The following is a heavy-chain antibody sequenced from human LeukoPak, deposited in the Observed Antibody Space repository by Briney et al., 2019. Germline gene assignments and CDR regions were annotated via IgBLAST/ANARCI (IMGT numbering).Heavy chain of an antibody. V-gene: IGHV3-53*01. CDR3: ARTRYHDAFDI. CDR2: IYSGGST. CDR1: GFTVSRNY. D-gene: IGHD1-14*01. Sequence: GGSLRLSCAASGFTVSRNYMSWVRQAPGKGLEWVSVIYSGGSTYYADSVKGRFTISRDNSKNTLYLQMNSLRAEDTAVYYCARTRYHDAFDIWGQGTMVTVSS. J-gene: IGHJ3*02.